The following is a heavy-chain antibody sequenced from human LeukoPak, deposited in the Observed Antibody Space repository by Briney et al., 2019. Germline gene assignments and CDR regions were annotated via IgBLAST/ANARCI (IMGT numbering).Heavy chain of an antibody. J-gene: IGHJ4*02. Sequence: GRSLRLSCAASGFTFDDFAMRWVRQAPGKGLEWVSSISWNSGSKVYADSVKGRFTISRDNAKNSLYLQMNSLRVEDTALYYCAKGGRHSSSWNEYWGQGTLVTV. V-gene: IGHV3-9*01. CDR1: GFTFDDFA. D-gene: IGHD6-13*01. CDR3: AKGGRHSSSWNEY. CDR2: ISWNSGSK.